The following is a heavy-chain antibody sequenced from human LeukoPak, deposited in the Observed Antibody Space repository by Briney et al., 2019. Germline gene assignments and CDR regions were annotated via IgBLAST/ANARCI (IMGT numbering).Heavy chain of an antibody. Sequence: GGSLRLSCAASGFTFSSYGMHWVRQAPGKGLEWVAVISYDGSNKYYADSVKGRFTISRDNSKNTLYLQMNSLRAEDTAVYYCAKERIEYRLDYFDYWGQGTLVTVSS. V-gene: IGHV3-30*18. CDR2: ISYDGSNK. CDR1: GFTFSSYG. CDR3: AKERIEYRLDYFDY. J-gene: IGHJ4*02. D-gene: IGHD2-2*01.